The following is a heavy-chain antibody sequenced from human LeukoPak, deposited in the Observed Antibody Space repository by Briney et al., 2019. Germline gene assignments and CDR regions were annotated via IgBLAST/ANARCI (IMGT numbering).Heavy chain of an antibody. V-gene: IGHV4-61*01. CDR1: GGSVNSGNYY. CDR3: ARYTYGPFDY. J-gene: IGHJ4*02. D-gene: IGHD5-18*01. Sequence: SETLSLTCTVSGGSVNSGNYYWSWIRQPPGEGLEWIGYIYYTGSTNYSPSLKSRVTISVDTSKNQFSLRLSSVTAADTAVYFCARYTYGPFDYWGQGTLVTVSS. CDR2: IYYTGST.